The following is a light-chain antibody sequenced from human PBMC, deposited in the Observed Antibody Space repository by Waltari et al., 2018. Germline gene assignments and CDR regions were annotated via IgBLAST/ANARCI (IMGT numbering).Light chain of an antibody. J-gene: IGKJ1*01. CDR1: QSISSW. V-gene: IGKV1-5*03. CDR3: QQYSSYRA. CDR2: KAS. Sequence: DIQMTQSPSTLSASVGDRVTHTCRASQSISSWLAWYQQKPGKAPNLLIYKASTLESGVPSRFSASGSGTEFTLTISSLQPEDFATYHCQQYSSYRAFGQGTTVEIK.